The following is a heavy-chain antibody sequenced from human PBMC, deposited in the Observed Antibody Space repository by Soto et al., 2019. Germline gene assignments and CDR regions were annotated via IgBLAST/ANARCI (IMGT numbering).Heavy chain of an antibody. Sequence: PGGSLRLSCAASGFTFSSYSMNWVRQAPGKGLEWVSSISSSSSYIYYADSVKGRFTISRDNAKNSLYLQMNSLRAEDTAVYYCVRAKGPSIGYCSGGSCYGSMDVWGQGTTVTVSS. CDR2: ISSSSSYI. V-gene: IGHV3-21*01. J-gene: IGHJ6*02. D-gene: IGHD2-15*01. CDR3: VRAKGPSIGYCSGGSCYGSMDV. CDR1: GFTFSSYS.